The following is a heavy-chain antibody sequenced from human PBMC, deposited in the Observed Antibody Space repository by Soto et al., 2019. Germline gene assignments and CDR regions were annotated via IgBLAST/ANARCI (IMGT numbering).Heavy chain of an antibody. V-gene: IGHV3-9*01. Sequence: EVQLVESGGGLVQPGRSLRLSCAASGFTFDDYAMHWVRQAPGKGLEWVSGISWNRGSIGYADSVKGRFTIYRDNAKNSVYLQMNSLRAEDTALYYCAKDMSLRFLEWLRGVFDYWGQGTLVTVSS. D-gene: IGHD3-3*01. J-gene: IGHJ4*02. CDR2: ISWNRGSI. CDR3: AKDMSLRFLEWLRGVFDY. CDR1: GFTFDDYA.